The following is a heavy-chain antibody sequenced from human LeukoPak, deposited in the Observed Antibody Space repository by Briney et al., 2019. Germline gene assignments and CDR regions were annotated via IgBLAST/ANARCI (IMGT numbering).Heavy chain of an antibody. Sequence: GGSLRLSCAASGFTVSSDWMYWVRQAPGKGPVWVSRINPDGTYIDYADSVKGRFTIARDDAKNTLYLQMNSLRDDDTALYYCSKDLGLWGQGTLVTVSS. CDR2: INPDGTYI. V-gene: IGHV3-74*01. CDR1: GFTVSSDW. J-gene: IGHJ4*02. D-gene: IGHD1-26*01. CDR3: SKDLGL.